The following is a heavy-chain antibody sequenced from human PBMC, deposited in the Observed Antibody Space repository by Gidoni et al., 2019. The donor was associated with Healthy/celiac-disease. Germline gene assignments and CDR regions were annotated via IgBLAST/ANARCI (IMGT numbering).Heavy chain of an antibody. Sequence: QVQLQQWGAGLLKPSATLSLTSAVYGGSFSGYYWSWIRQPPGKGLEWIGEINHSGSTNYNPSLKSRVTISVDTSKNQFSLKLSSVTAADTAVYYCARFGSLLWFGELYYYFDYWGQGTLVTVSS. CDR2: INHSGST. J-gene: IGHJ4*02. CDR1: GGSFSGYY. V-gene: IGHV4-34*01. D-gene: IGHD3-10*01. CDR3: ARFGSLLWFGELYYYFDY.